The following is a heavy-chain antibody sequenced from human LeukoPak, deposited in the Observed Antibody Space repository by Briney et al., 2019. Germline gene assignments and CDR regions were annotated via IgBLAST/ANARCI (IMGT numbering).Heavy chain of an antibody. J-gene: IGHJ5*02. V-gene: IGHV3-7*01. CDR1: GFTFTNHW. D-gene: IGHD3-10*01. Sequence: GGSLRLSCVTSGFTFTNHWMSCVRQAPGKGLEWVANIREDGGHTNYVDSVKGRFTISRDNAKNSLFLQMDGLRVDDTAVYYCARESGITMVRGVFHPWGQGTLVTVSS. CDR2: IREDGGHT. CDR3: ARESGITMVRGVFHP.